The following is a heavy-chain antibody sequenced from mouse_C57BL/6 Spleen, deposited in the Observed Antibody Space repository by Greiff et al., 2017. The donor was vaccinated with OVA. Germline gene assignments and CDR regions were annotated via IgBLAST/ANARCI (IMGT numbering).Heavy chain of an antibody. Sequence: VQLQQSGPELVKPGASVKISCKASGYSFTSYYMNWVKQSPEKSLEWIGEINPSTGGTTYNQKFKAKATLTVDKSSSTAYMQLKSLTSEDSAVYYCARRGYGGMDYWGQGTSVTVSS. J-gene: IGHJ4*01. CDR1: GYSFTSYY. V-gene: IGHV1-42*01. CDR2: INPSTGGT. D-gene: IGHD2-10*02. CDR3: ARRGYGGMDY.